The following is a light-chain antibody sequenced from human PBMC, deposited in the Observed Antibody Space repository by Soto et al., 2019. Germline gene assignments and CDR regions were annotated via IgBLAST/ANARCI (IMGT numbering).Light chain of an antibody. V-gene: IGKV2-29*03. CDR2: ELF. Sequence: DVVKTQTPLPLSVAPGQPASISCKSSQSLLHITGETFLFWYLQKPSQSSQLLIHELFSLFFGVPDRFRGSGSGTDFTREISRVETDDVGIYYCMQSTQLPPTFGQGTRLEIK. CDR1: QSLLHITGETF. J-gene: IGKJ5*01. CDR3: MQSTQLPPT.